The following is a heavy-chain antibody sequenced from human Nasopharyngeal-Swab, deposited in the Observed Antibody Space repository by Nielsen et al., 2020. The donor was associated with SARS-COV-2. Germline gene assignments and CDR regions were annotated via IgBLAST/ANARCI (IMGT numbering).Heavy chain of an antibody. Sequence: GGSLRLSCAASGFTFSSYAMSWVRQAPGKGLEWVSAISGSGGSTYYADSVKGRFTISRDNSKNTLYLQMNSLRAEDTAAYYCAKEEVSTTGTRDYYYYYMDVWGKGTTVTVSS. CDR2: ISGSGGST. V-gene: IGHV3-23*01. CDR1: GFTFSSYA. CDR3: AKEEVSTTGTRDYYYYYMDV. D-gene: IGHD1-1*01. J-gene: IGHJ6*03.